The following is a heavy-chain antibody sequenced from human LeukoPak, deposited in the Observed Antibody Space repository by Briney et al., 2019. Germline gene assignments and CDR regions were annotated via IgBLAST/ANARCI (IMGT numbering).Heavy chain of an antibody. CDR2: MNPNSGNT. D-gene: IGHD3-10*01. Sequence: ASVKVSCKASGYTFTSYDINWARQATGQGLEWMGWMNPNSGNTGYAQKFQGRVTMTRNTSISTAYMELSSLRSEDTAVYYCARSITMVRGVIFWFDPWGQGTLVTVSS. J-gene: IGHJ5*02. CDR1: GYTFTSYD. V-gene: IGHV1-8*01. CDR3: ARSITMVRGVIFWFDP.